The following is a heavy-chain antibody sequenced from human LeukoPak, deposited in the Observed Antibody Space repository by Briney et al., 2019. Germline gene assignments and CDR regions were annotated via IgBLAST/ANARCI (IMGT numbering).Heavy chain of an antibody. CDR3: ARDMWAPKWYFDL. D-gene: IGHD1-26*01. V-gene: IGHV3-48*02. Sequence: GGSLRLSCVASGFTFSSYSMNWVRQPPGKGPEWVSYISSDVTTIYYADSVKGRFTISRDNAKNSLYLQMNSLRDEDTAVYYCARDMWAPKWYFDLWGRGTLVTVSS. J-gene: IGHJ2*01. CDR1: GFTFSSYS. CDR2: ISSDVTTI.